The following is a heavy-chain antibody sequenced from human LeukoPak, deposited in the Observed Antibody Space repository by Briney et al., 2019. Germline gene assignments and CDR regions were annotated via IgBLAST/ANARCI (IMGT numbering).Heavy chain of an antibody. D-gene: IGHD3-22*01. CDR3: ARRGDYDSSGGNWFDP. V-gene: IGHV5-51*01. CDR1: GYSFTSYW. J-gene: IGHJ5*02. CDR2: IYPGDSDT. Sequence: GESLKISCKGSGYSFTSYWIGWVRQMPGKGLEWMGIIYPGDSDTIYSPSFQGQVTISADKSISTAYLQWSSLKASDTAMYYCARRGDYDSSGGNWFDPWGQGTLVTVSS.